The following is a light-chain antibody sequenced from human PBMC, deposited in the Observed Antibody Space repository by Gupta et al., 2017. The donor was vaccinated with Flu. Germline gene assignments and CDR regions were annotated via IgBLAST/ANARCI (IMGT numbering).Light chain of an antibody. CDR1: SSNIGYYNF. CDR2: EVN. J-gene: IGLJ3*02. CDR3: CSYAGTSTLL. Sequence: SSNIGYYNFVSWYQQHPGNAPKLMIYEVNKRPSGVSNRFSGSKSGNTASLRISGLQAEDEADYYCCSYAGTSTLLFGGGTKLTVL. V-gene: IGLV2-23*02.